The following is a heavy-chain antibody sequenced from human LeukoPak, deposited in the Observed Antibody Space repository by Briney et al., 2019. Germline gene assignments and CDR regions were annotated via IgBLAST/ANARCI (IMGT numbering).Heavy chain of an antibody. J-gene: IGHJ1*01. Sequence: GGSLRLSCAASGFTFRSYGMHWVRQAPGKGLEWVAFIRYDGSNKYYADSMKGRFTISRDNSKNTLYLQMNSLRAEDTAVYFCARVITVYNDYEEVAESFQHWGQGTLVTVSS. V-gene: IGHV3-30*02. CDR3: ARVITVYNDYEEVAESFQH. D-gene: IGHD4-17*01. CDR1: GFTFRSYG. CDR2: IRYDGSNK.